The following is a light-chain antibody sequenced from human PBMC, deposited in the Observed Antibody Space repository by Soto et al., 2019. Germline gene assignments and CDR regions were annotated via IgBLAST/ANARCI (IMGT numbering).Light chain of an antibody. CDR3: QQSYRSPLT. V-gene: IGKV1-39*01. CDR1: QTIDRY. CDR2: AAS. Sequence: DIQMTQSPSSLSASVGDRVTITCRASQTIDRYLNWYQHKPGKAPELLILAASIVQSGVPSSFSGGGFGTDFRLTISSLHPEDFATYYCQQSYRSPLTFGGGTKVEI. J-gene: IGKJ4*01.